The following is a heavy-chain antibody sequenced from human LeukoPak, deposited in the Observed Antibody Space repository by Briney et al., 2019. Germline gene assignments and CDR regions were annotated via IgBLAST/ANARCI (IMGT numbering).Heavy chain of an antibody. J-gene: IGHJ3*02. CDR1: GYTFTGYY. V-gene: IGHV1-2*02. D-gene: IGHD3-3*01. CDR2: INPNSGGT. CDR3: AGTVLRFLEWLSNDAFDI. Sequence: ASVKVSCKASGYTFTGYYMHWVRQAPGQGLEWMGWINPNSGGTNYAQKFQGRVTMTRDTSISTAYMELSRLRSDDTAVYYCAGTVLRFLEWLSNDAFDIWGQGTMVTVSS.